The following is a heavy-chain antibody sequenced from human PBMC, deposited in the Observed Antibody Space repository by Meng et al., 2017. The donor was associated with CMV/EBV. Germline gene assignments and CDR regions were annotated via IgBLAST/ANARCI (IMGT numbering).Heavy chain of an antibody. Sequence: DSGITFDDCGMSWVRQAPGKGLEWVSGINWNGGSTGYADSVKGRFTISRDNAKNSLYLQMNSLRAEDTALYYCARFYYDSSGPLFDYWGQGTLVTVSS. D-gene: IGHD3-22*01. V-gene: IGHV3-20*03. CDR2: INWNGGST. CDR1: GITFDDCG. CDR3: ARFYYDSSGPLFDY. J-gene: IGHJ4*02.